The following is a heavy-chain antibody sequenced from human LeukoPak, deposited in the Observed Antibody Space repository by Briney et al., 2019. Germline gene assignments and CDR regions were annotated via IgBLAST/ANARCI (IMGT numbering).Heavy chain of an antibody. V-gene: IGHV4-34*01. Sequence: SETLSLTCAVYGGSFSGYYWSWIRQPPGKGLEWIGEINHSGSTNYNPSLKSRVTISVDTSKNQYSLKLCSVTAADTAVYYCARHYGSGSYRPFDYWGQGTLVTVSA. CDR2: INHSGST. D-gene: IGHD3-10*01. CDR3: ARHYGSGSYRPFDY. CDR1: GGSFSGYY. J-gene: IGHJ4*02.